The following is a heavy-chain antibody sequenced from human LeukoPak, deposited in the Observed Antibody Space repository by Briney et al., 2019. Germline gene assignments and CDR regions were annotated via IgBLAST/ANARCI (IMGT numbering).Heavy chain of an antibody. CDR1: GFTFSSYA. Sequence: PGGCPRLSCAASGFTFSSYAMSWVRQAPGKGLEWGSAIRGIGGSTYYADSLKGRFTISRDNSKNTLYMQMNSLRAEDTAVYYCAREIIVVVPGALRGTFDYWGQGTLVTVSS. CDR3: AREIIVVVPGALRGTFDY. D-gene: IGHD2-2*01. CDR2: IRGIGGST. V-gene: IGHV3-23*01. J-gene: IGHJ4*02.